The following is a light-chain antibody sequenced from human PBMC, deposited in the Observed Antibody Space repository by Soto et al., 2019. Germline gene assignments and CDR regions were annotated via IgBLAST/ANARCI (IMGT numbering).Light chain of an antibody. CDR2: DVS. J-gene: IGKJ3*01. CDR1: QSVDNY. CDR3: QQRSNRPRFT. V-gene: IGKV3-11*01. Sequence: EIVLTQSPATLSLSPGERATLSCRARQSVDNYLAWYQQKPGQAPRLLIYDVSNRATGTPARFSGSVSGTDVTLSISSLEPEEFAVYYCQQRSNRPRFTCGPGTKVDIK.